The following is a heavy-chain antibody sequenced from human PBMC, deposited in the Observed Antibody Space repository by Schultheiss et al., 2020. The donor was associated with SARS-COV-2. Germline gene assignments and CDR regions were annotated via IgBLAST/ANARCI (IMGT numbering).Heavy chain of an antibody. V-gene: IGHV1-24*01. CDR2: VDLRNGET. CDR1: GHTLTALS. CDR3: ATGYSSGWYATDY. J-gene: IGHJ4*02. D-gene: IGHD6-19*01. Sequence: ASVKVSCKVSGHTLTALSMHWVRQAPGKGLEWMGGVDLRNGETVYAQKFQGRVTMTRDTSISTAYMELSRLRSDDTAVYYCATGYSSGWYATDYWGQGTLVTVSS.